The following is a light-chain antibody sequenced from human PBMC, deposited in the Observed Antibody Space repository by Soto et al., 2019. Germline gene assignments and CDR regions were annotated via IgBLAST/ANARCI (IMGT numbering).Light chain of an antibody. J-gene: IGLJ3*02. CDR3: QSYDSSLSGSGV. CDR1: SSNIGAGYD. V-gene: IGLV1-40*01. Sequence: QSVLTQPPSVSVAPGQRVTISCSGSSSNIGAGYDVHWYQQLPGTAPKLLISANNIRPSGVPDRFSGSKSGTSASLAITGLQAEDEADYYCQSYDSSLSGSGVFGGGTKLTVL. CDR2: ANN.